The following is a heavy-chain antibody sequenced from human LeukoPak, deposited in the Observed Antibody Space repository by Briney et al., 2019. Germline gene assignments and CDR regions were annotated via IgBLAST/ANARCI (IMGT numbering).Heavy chain of an antibody. D-gene: IGHD2-21*02. CDR1: GGTFSSTT. J-gene: IGHJ4*02. CDR3: ARGWLAETTVVTPYNY. V-gene: IGHV1-69*13. Sequence: SVKVSCKASGGTFSSTTINWVRQAPGQGLEWMGGITPIFRTPNYAQKFQGRVTITAVESMSTAYMELSSLRSEDTAVHYCARGWLAETTVVTPYNYWGQGTLVTVSS. CDR2: ITPIFRTP.